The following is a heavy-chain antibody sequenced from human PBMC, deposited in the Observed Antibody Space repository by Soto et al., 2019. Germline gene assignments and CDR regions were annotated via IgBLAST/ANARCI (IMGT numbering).Heavy chain of an antibody. Sequence: QLQLQESGPGLVKPSETLSLTCTVSGGSISSSSYYWGWIRQHPGKGLEWIGSIYYSGSTYYNPYLMSRFSISVDTFMNQSYRKRSVVTAGDTAVCYCAGSPPPFTSTGVVAPFDPWGQGTLVTVS. CDR1: GGSISSSSYY. CDR2: IYYSGST. V-gene: IGHV4-39*01. J-gene: IGHJ5*02. CDR3: AGSPPPFTSTGVVAPFDP. D-gene: IGHD3-3*01.